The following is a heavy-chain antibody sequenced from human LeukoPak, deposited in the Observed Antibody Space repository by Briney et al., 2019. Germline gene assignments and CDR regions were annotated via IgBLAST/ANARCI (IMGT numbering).Heavy chain of an antibody. Sequence: GESLQISCKGSGYRFTSYWIGWVRQMPGKGLEWMGIIYPGDSDTRYSPAFQGQVTISADKSISTAYLQWSSLKASDTAMYYCVRPKLGELCFDIWGQGTMVTVS. CDR1: GYRFTSYW. V-gene: IGHV5-51*01. CDR3: VRPKLGELCFDI. D-gene: IGHD3-16*01. CDR2: IYPGDSDT. J-gene: IGHJ3*02.